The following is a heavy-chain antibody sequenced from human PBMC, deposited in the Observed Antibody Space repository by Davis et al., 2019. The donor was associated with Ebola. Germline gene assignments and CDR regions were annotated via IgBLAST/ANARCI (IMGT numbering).Heavy chain of an antibody. CDR2: IYYSGNT. Sequence: MPSETLSLTCTVSGGSIISYYWSWFRQPPGKGLEWIGYIYYSGNTNYNPSLKSRVSIAVDTSRHQFSLELSSVTAADTAVYFCARGGGWFDPWGQGTLVTVSS. V-gene: IGHV4-59*08. CDR1: GGSIISYY. J-gene: IGHJ5*02. D-gene: IGHD3-16*01. CDR3: ARGGGWFDP.